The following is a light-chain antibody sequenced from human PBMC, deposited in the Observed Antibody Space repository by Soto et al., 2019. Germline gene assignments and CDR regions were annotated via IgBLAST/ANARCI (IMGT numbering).Light chain of an antibody. CDR3: MKGTQWPRT. CDR2: RAS. Sequence: DILMTHTPLSSPVTLGQPASISCMSSQSLVHSDGNTYLNWFQQRPGHSPRRLVYRASNRDSGVPDNLSGSGSGTNFKLKISRVEAEDIGVYYCMKGTQWPRTCGQGTKVDIK. CDR1: QSLVHSDGNTY. V-gene: IGKV2-30*02. J-gene: IGKJ1*01.